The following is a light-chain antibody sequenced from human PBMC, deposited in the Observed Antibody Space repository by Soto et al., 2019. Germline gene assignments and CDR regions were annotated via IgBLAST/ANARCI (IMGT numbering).Light chain of an antibody. V-gene: IGLV2-23*01. CDR2: EGS. CDR1: SSDVGSYNL. J-gene: IGLJ2*01. Sequence: QSALTQPASVSGSPGQSITISCTGTSSDVGSYNLVSWYQHHPGKAPKVMIYEGSKRPSGVSNRFSGSKSGNTASLTISGLQAEDEADYYCCSFAGSSTLVFGGGTQLTVL. CDR3: CSFAGSSTLV.